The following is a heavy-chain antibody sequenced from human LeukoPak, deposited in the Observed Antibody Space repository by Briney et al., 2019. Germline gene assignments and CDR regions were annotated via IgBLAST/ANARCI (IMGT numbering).Heavy chain of an antibody. Sequence: PSETLSLTCTVSGGSISNSFWSWIRQPAGKGLEWIGRIYSSGRTNYNPSLKSRVTLSIDTSNNQFSLKLTSVTAADTALYYCARAPAGCGGTCSFDYWGQGTLVTVSS. D-gene: IGHD2-15*01. CDR3: ARAPAGCGGTCSFDY. V-gene: IGHV4-4*07. J-gene: IGHJ4*02. CDR1: GGSISNSF. CDR2: IYSSGRT.